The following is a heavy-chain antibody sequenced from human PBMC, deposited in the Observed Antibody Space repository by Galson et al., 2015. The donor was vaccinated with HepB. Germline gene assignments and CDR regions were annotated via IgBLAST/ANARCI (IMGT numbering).Heavy chain of an antibody. V-gene: IGHV1-69*13. Sequence: SVKVSCKASGGTFSTYTVSWVRQAPGQGLEWMGGIIPIFGTGNYAQKFQGRVTITADDTADESTTTAYMELSSLRSEDTAVYYCARGEHGFDLWGQGTMVTVSS. CDR2: IIPIFGTG. CDR1: GGTFSTYT. CDR3: ARGEHGFDL. J-gene: IGHJ3*01.